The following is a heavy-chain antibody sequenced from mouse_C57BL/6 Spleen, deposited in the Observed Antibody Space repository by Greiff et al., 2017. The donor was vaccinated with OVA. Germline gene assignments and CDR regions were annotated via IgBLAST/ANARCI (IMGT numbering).Heavy chain of an antibody. CDR3: ARDTARRYFDD. CDR2: ISDGGSYT. D-gene: IGHD3-1*01. CDR1: GFTFSSYA. J-gene: IGHJ2*01. Sequence: EVKLQESGGGLVKPGGSLKLSCAASGFTFSSYAMSWVRQTPEKRLEWVATISDGGSYTYYPDNVKGRFTISRDKAKNNLYLQMSHLKSEETAMYYCARDTARRYFDDWGQGTTLTVSS. V-gene: IGHV5-4*01.